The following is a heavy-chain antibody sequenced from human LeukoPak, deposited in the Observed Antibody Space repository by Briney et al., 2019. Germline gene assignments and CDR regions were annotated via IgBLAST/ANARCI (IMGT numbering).Heavy chain of an antibody. Sequence: ASVKVSCKASGYTFTDFYIHWVRQAPGQGPEWMGWIDPKSGGTKYAQKFQGRVTMTRDTSTSTAYMELSRLTSDDPAVYYCAAWRGYINGWSGPLDYWGRGTQVTVSS. V-gene: IGHV1-2*02. J-gene: IGHJ4*02. CDR1: GYTFTDFY. CDR2: IDPKSGGT. CDR3: AAWRGYINGWSGPLDY. D-gene: IGHD6-19*01.